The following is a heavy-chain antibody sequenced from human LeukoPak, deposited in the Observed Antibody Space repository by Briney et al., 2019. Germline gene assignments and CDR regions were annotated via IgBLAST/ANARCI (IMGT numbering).Heavy chain of an antibody. V-gene: IGHV1-2*02. CDR3: ARGFWSGYYSGRGPNWFDP. J-gene: IGHJ5*02. CDR2: INPNSGGT. CDR1: GYTFTGYY. Sequence: GASVKVSCKASGYTFTGYYMHWVRQAPGQGLEWMGWINPNSGGTNYAQKFQGRVTMTRDTSISTAYMELSRLRSDDTAVYYCARGFWSGYYSGRGPNWFDPWGQGTLVTVSS. D-gene: IGHD3-3*01.